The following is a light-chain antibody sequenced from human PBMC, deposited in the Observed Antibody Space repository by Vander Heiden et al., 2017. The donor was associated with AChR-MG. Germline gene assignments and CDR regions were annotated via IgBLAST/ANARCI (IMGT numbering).Light chain of an antibody. CDR3: QQYKDWPRT. V-gene: IGKV3-15*01. Sequence: EIVMTQSPVTLSVSAGERATLSCRARQSVSSDGAWYQQKPGQPPRLLIYDASTRATGIPDSFGGSGSGTEFTLTISGLKSDDCAVYYCQQYKDWPRTFGQGTKVEI. J-gene: IGKJ1*01. CDR1: QSVSSD. CDR2: DAS.